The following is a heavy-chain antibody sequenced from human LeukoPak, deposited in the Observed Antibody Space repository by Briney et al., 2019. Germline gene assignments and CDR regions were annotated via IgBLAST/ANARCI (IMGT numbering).Heavy chain of an antibody. CDR3: ARRGTYSPAGLDV. CDR1: GGSTSSSGYF. CDR2: ASYGGTT. Sequence: PSETLSLTCTVSGGSTSSSGYFCDWIRQPPGQGLEWIGSASYGGTTYLNPSLKSRITISVDTSKTHFSLNLYSVTAADTAVYYCARRGTYSPAGLDVWGQGTTVTVSS. J-gene: IGHJ6*02. V-gene: IGHV4-39*02. D-gene: IGHD1-26*01.